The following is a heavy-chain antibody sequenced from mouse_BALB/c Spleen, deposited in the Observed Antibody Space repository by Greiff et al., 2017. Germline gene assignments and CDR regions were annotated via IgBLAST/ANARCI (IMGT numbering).Heavy chain of an antibody. CDR1: GFNIKDTY. CDR3: ASGYYDYDDGYAMDY. J-gene: IGHJ4*01. Sequence: LVESGAELVKPGASVKLSCTASGFNIKDTYMHWVKQRPEQGLEWIGRIDPANGNTKYDPKFQGKATITADTSSNTAYLQLSSLTSEDTAVYYCASGYYDYDDGYAMDYWGHGTSVTVSS. CDR2: IDPANGNT. V-gene: IGHV14-3*02. D-gene: IGHD2-4*01.